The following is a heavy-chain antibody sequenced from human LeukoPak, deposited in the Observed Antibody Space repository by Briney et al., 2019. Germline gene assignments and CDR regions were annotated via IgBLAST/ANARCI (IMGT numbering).Heavy chain of an antibody. CDR2: ISYDDPGK. CDR3: AKKTYDILTGPYDAFDI. J-gene: IGHJ3*02. V-gene: IGHV3-30*18. D-gene: IGHD3-9*01. Sequence: EGSLRLSCAASGFKFSDFAMHWVRLAPGKGLEWVALISYDDPGKYYADSVRGRFTISRDNSKNTLYLQMNSLRAEDTAVYYCAKKTYDILTGPYDAFDIWGQGTMVTVSS. CDR1: GFKFSDFA.